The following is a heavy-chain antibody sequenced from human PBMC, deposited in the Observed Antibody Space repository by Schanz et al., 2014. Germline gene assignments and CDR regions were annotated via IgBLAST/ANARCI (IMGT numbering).Heavy chain of an antibody. J-gene: IGHJ6*02. CDR3: TRLRRADPNGFDV. D-gene: IGHD6-19*01. CDR1: GYNITSND. Sequence: QVHLVQSGAEVKKPGASVKVSCKASGYNITSNDVTWVRQVPGQGLEWLGRIMPLRGIGNNAWKFQDRLTITADKSMNITYMELSSLGTEDTAVYYCTRLRRADPNGFDVWGQGTTVTVS. V-gene: IGHV1-69*09. CDR2: IMPLRGIG.